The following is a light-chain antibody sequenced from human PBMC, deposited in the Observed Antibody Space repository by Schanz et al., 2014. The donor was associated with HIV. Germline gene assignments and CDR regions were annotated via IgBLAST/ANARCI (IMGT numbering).Light chain of an antibody. CDR2: DTN. CDR1: TSNIGTGFH. J-gene: IGLJ2*01. Sequence: QSVLTQPPSVSGAPGQRVTISCTGGTSNIGTGFHVHWYQQVPGAAPKLLIFDTNNRPSGVPDRFSGSKSGPSASLAITGLQAEDEADYFCQSYDGTLKAVVVGGGTKLTVL. CDR3: QSYDGTLKAVV. V-gene: IGLV1-40*01.